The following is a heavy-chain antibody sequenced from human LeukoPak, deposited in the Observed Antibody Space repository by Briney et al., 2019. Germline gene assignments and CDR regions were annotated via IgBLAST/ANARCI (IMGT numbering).Heavy chain of an antibody. CDR2: IYYSGST. CDR3: ARVALGPDVDY. J-gene: IGHJ4*02. Sequence: SETLSLTCTVSGGSISSGDYYWSWIRQPPGKGLEWIGYIYYSGSTYYNPSLKSRVTISVDTSKNQFSLKLSSVTAADTAVYYYARVALGPDVDYWGQGTLVTVSS. CDR1: GGSISSGDYY. V-gene: IGHV4-30-4*08. D-gene: IGHD1-14*01.